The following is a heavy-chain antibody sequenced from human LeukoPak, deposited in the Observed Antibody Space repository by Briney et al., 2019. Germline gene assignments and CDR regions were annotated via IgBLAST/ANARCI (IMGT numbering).Heavy chain of an antibody. Sequence: PGGSLRLSCAASGFTFGSYEMNWVRQAPGKGLEWVSYISRSASTKYYADSVKGRFTISRDNAKNSLSLQMNSLRAEDTAVYYCARGPQWLGQSFDYWGQGTLVTVSS. V-gene: IGHV3-48*03. CDR2: ISRSASTK. D-gene: IGHD6-19*01. J-gene: IGHJ4*02. CDR3: ARGPQWLGQSFDY. CDR1: GFTFGSYE.